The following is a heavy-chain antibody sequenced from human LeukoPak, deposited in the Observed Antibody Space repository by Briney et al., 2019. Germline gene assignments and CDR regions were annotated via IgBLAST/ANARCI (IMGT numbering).Heavy chain of an antibody. CDR2: IKSKTDGGTT. V-gene: IGHV3-15*01. CDR1: GFTFSNAW. J-gene: IGHJ4*02. Sequence: GGSLRLSCAASGFTFSNAWMSWVRQAPGKGLEWVGRIKSKTDGGTTDYAAPVKGRFTISRDDSKNTLYLQMNSLRAEDTAVYYCAKSRWELLLFDYWGQGTLVTVSS. CDR3: AKSRWELLLFDY. D-gene: IGHD1-26*01.